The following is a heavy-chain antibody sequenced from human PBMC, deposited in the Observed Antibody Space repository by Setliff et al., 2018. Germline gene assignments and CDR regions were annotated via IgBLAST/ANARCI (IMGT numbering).Heavy chain of an antibody. CDR1: GFSITNGYY. CDR2: IFQSGIT. CDR3: RFWSGYYKNDY. D-gene: IGHD3-3*01. V-gene: IGHV4-38-2*01. J-gene: IGHJ4*02. Sequence: PSETLSLTCAVSGFSITNGYYWGWIRQSPGKQLEWIGNIFQSGITFYNPSLKSRVTISLDPSQNQFSLKLRSVTAADTAVYYCRFWSGYYKNDYWGQGTLVTVSS.